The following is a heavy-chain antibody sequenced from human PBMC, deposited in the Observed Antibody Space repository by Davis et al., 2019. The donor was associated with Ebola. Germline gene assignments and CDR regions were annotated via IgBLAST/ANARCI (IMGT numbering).Heavy chain of an antibody. V-gene: IGHV3-23*01. CDR1: GFTFGRYA. J-gene: IGHJ6*02. Sequence: GESLKISCEASGFTFGRYAMSWVRQAPGKGLEWVSSITDNAGRTYYADSVKGRFTISRDNSKNTLYLQMNSLRAEDTAVYYCAGEIQSGYDFWSGYHDYYYYGMDVWGQGTTVTVSS. CDR2: ITDNAGRT. D-gene: IGHD3-3*01. CDR3: AGEIQSGYDFWSGYHDYYYYGMDV.